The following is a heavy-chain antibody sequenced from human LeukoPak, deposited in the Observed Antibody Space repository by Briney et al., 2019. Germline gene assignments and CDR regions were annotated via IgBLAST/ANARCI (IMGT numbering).Heavy chain of an antibody. Sequence: PGGSLRLSCAASGFTFDDYAMHWVRQAPGKGLEWVSLISGGGGSTYYTDSVKGRFTISRDNSKNSLYLEMNNLRTEDTALYYCANPVGYCSGGSCYSPFDHWGQGTLVTVSS. CDR3: ANPVGYCSGGSCYSPFDH. CDR1: GFTFDDYA. V-gene: IGHV3-43*02. CDR2: ISGGGGST. J-gene: IGHJ4*02. D-gene: IGHD2-15*01.